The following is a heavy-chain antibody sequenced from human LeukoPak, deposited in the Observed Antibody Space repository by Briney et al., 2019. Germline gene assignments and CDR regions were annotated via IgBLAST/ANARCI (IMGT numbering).Heavy chain of an antibody. CDR2: IYTSGTT. J-gene: IGHJ4*02. D-gene: IGHD6-19*01. CDR1: GGSISRFS. CDR3: ATEGAVPGIDH. V-gene: IGHV4-4*07. Sequence: PSETLSLTCNVSGGSISRFSWSWIRQSAGKGLVWIGRIYTSGTTNYNPSLKSRVSMSLDTSKGQFSLRLNSVTAADTAVYYCATEGAVPGIDHWGQGIQVTVSS.